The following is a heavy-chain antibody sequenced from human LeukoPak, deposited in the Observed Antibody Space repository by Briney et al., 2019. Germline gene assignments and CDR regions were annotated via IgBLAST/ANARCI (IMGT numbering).Heavy chain of an antibody. V-gene: IGHV4-61*01. Sequence: PSETLSLTCTVSGGSVSSGSYYWSWIRQPPGKGLEWIGYIYYSGGTNYNPSLKSRVTISVDTSKNQFSLKLSSVTAADTAVYYCAGQYSGYDSGAEYFQHWGQGTLVTVSS. CDR1: GGSVSSGSYY. J-gene: IGHJ1*01. CDR3: AGQYSGYDSGAEYFQH. CDR2: IYYSGGT. D-gene: IGHD5-12*01.